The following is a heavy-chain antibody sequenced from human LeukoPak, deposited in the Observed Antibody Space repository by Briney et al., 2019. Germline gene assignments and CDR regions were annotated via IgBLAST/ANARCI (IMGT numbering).Heavy chain of an antibody. V-gene: IGHV6-1*01. Sequence: SQTLSLTCAISGDSVPSNSATWNWIRQSPSRGLEWLGRTYYRSKWYNDYAVSVKSRTTIKPDTSKNQFSLQLNSVTPEDTAVYYCARDPAYTSGWTKNGFDIWGQGTMVTVSS. J-gene: IGHJ3*02. CDR2: TYYRSKWYN. D-gene: IGHD6-19*01. CDR3: ARDPAYTSGWTKNGFDI. CDR1: GDSVPSNSAT.